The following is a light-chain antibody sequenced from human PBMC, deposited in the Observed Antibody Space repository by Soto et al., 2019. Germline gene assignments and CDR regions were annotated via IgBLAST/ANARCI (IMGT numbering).Light chain of an antibody. J-gene: IGKJ5*01. CDR1: QSVSSN. CDR3: QQRSNWPPT. Sequence: RVMTQSPATLSVSPCERATLSCSASQSVSSNLAWYQQKPGQAPRLVIYGASSRATGIPDRFSGSGSGTDFTLTISSLEPEDFAVYYCQQRSNWPPTFGQGTRLEIK. V-gene: IGKV3-11*01. CDR2: GAS.